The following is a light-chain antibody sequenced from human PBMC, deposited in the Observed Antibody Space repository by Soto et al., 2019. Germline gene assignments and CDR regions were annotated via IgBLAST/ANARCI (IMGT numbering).Light chain of an antibody. CDR3: QQYGSSPGT. J-gene: IGKJ4*01. Sequence: EVVLTQSPGTLSLSPWERATLSCRASQSVSSYIAWYQQKPGQAPRLLISGASSRATGIPDRFSGSGSGTDFTLTISRLEPEDFAVYYCQQYGSSPGTFGGGTKVEIK. CDR2: GAS. V-gene: IGKV3-20*01. CDR1: QSVSSY.